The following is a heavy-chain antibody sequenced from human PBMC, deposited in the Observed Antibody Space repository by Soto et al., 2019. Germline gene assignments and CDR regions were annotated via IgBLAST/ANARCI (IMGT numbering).Heavy chain of an antibody. Sequence: QVQLVQSGAEVKKPGASVKVSCKASGYTFTSYGISWVRQAPGQGLEWMGWISAYNGNTNYAQKLQGRVTITTDTSTSTAYMELRSLRSDDTAVYYCASAYYDILTGYYYYGMDVWGQGTTVTVSS. CDR1: GYTFTSYG. D-gene: IGHD3-9*01. CDR2: ISAYNGNT. J-gene: IGHJ6*02. V-gene: IGHV1-18*01. CDR3: ASAYYDILTGYYYYGMDV.